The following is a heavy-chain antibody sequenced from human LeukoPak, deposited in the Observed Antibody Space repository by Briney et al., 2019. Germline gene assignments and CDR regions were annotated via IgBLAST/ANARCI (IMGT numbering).Heavy chain of an antibody. J-gene: IGHJ4*02. Sequence: GGSLRLSCAASGFTVSSYSKNWVRQAPAKGLEWVSSISSSSSYIYYPDSVKGRFTISRDNAKNSLYLQMNSLRAEDTAVLYCARSALGLYVVYLGQGTLVRVPS. V-gene: IGHV3-21*01. CDR3: ARSALGLYVVY. CDR1: GFTVSSYS. D-gene: IGHD2-8*01. CDR2: ISSSSSYI.